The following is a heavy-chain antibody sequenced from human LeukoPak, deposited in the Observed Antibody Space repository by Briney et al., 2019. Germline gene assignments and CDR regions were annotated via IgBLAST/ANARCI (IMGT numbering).Heavy chain of an antibody. CDR2: INSDGSST. CDR1: GFTFSSYW. J-gene: IGHJ6*03. Sequence: GGSLRLSRAASGFTFSSYWMHWVRQAPGKGLVWVSRINSDGSSTSYADSVKGRFTISRDNAKNKLYLQMNSLRAEDTAVYYCARVGLPAATTYYYYYMDVWGKGTTVTVSS. CDR3: ARVGLPAATTYYYYYMDV. V-gene: IGHV3-74*01. D-gene: IGHD2-2*01.